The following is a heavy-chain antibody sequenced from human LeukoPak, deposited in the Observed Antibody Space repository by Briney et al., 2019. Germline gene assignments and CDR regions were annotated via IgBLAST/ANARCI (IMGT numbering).Heavy chain of an antibody. Sequence: PGGSLRLSCAASGFTFSSYAMHWVRQAPGKGLEWVAVISYDGSNKYYADSVKGRFTISRDNSKNTLYLQMNSLRAEDTAVYYCARNLANRDGYNTLGIDAFDIWGQGTMVTVSS. CDR3: ARNLANRDGYNTLGIDAFDI. CDR2: ISYDGSNK. J-gene: IGHJ3*02. D-gene: IGHD5-24*01. CDR1: GFTFSSYA. V-gene: IGHV3-30*04.